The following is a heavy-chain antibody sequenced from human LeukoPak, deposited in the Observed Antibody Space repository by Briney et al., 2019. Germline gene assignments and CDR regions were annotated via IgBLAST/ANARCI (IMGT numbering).Heavy chain of an antibody. Sequence: GGSLRLSCAASGFTFSSYAMSWVRQAPGKGLEWVSAVSDIGRSTYYADSVKGRFTISRDNSKNTLYLHMNSLRAEDTAVYYGAKREMTTIKEGFDYWGQGTLVTVSS. V-gene: IGHV3-23*01. CDR1: GFTFSSYA. CDR3: AKREMTTIKEGFDY. CDR2: VSDIGRST. J-gene: IGHJ4*02. D-gene: IGHD5-24*01.